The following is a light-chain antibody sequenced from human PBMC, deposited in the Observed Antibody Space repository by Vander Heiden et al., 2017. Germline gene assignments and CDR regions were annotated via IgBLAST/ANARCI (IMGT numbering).Light chain of an antibody. J-gene: IGKJ5*01. V-gene: IGKV2-28*01. CDR3: MQALQTPIT. CDR1: QSLLHSNGYNY. Sequence: DLVMTQSTLSLPVTPGEPASISCRSSQSLLHSNGYNYLDWYLQKPGQSPQLLIYLGSSRASGVPDRFSGSGSGTDFTLKISRVEAEDVGVYYCMQALQTPITFGQGTRLEIK. CDR2: LGS.